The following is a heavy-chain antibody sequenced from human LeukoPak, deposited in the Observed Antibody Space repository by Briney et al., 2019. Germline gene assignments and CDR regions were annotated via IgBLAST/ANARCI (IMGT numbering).Heavy chain of an antibody. CDR2: ISAYNGNT. J-gene: IGHJ4*02. V-gene: IGHV1-18*01. CDR3: ARGSVAAAFSPADY. Sequence: ASVKVSCKASGYTFTSYDINWVRQAPGQGLEWMGWISAYNGNTNYAQKLQGRVTMTTDTSTSTAYMELRSLRSDDTAVYYCARGSVAAAFSPADYWGQGTLVTVSS. CDR1: GYTFTSYD. D-gene: IGHD6-13*01.